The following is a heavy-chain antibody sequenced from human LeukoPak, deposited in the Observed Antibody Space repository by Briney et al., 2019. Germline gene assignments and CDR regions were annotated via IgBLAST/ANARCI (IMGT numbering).Heavy chain of an antibody. V-gene: IGHV4-34*01. D-gene: IGHD5-24*01. Sequence: SEILSLTCAVYGGSFSGYYWSWIRQPPGKGLEWIGEINHSGSTNYNPSLKSRVTISVDTSKNQFSLKLSSVTAADTAVYYCARRDGYNYPWYFDLWGRGTLVAVSS. CDR3: ARRDGYNYPWYFDL. CDR1: GGSFSGYY. CDR2: INHSGST. J-gene: IGHJ2*01.